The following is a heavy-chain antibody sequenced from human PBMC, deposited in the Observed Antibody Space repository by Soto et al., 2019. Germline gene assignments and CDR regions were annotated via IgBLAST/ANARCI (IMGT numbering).Heavy chain of an antibody. J-gene: IGHJ4*02. V-gene: IGHV3-23*01. Sequence: GGSLRLSCAASGFTFSSYGMSWLRQAPGKGLEWVSSISGSGDSTYYADSVEGRFTISRDNSKNTLYLDLNGLRAEDTALYYCARDRLASVVIEGTFYWGQGTLVTVS. D-gene: IGHD2-15*01. CDR3: ARDRLASVVIEGTFY. CDR2: ISGSGDST. CDR1: GFTFSSYG.